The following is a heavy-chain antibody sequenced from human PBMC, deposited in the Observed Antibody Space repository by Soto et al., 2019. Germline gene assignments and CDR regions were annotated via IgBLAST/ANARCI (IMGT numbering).Heavy chain of an antibody. CDR2: INESGVA. V-gene: IGHV4-34*02. CDR3: ARASLITGHDDKYCALDV. Sequence: QVQLQQRGADLLKPSETLSLTCVLSGGSFRHSLWGWVRQSPWQGLEWIGEINESGVANYLSSLKSRVSISIDTSRNQFSLKLNSVTTADAAVYYCARASLITGHDDKYCALDVWGHGTTVTVSS. D-gene: IGHD1-20*01. J-gene: IGHJ6*02. CDR1: GGSFRHSL.